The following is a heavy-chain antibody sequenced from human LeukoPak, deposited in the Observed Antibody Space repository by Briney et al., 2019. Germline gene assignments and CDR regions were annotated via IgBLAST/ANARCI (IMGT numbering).Heavy chain of an antibody. CDR1: GYTFTSYG. J-gene: IGHJ4*02. CDR2: IIPIFGTA. V-gene: IGHV1-69*13. D-gene: IGHD6-13*01. CDR3: ARDFSSWYERPHTGFDY. Sequence: VASVKVSCKASGYTFTSYGISWVRQAPGQGLEWMGGIIPIFGTANYAQKFQGRVTITADESTSTAYMELSSLRSEDTAVYYCARDFSSWYERPHTGFDYWGQGTLVTVFS.